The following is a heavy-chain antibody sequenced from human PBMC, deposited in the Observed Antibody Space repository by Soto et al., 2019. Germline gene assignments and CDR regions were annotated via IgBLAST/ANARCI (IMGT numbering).Heavy chain of an antibody. J-gene: IGHJ5*02. CDR3: ARDGAGAYGLGWFDP. Sequence: QVQLQESGPGLVKPSQTLSLTCTVSGDSISRGGYYWNWLRQHPRKGLEWIGYIYHSGSTIYNPSLKIRVTISVDTSKNRLSLELSNVTAADTAVYYCARDGAGAYGLGWFDPWGQGILVTVSS. CDR1: GDSISRGGYY. D-gene: IGHD2-21*01. V-gene: IGHV4-31*03. CDR2: IYHSGST.